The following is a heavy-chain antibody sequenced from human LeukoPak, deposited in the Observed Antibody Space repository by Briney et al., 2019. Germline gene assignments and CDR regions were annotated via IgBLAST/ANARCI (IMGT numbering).Heavy chain of an antibody. CDR2: INHSGST. CDR1: GGSFSGYY. CDR3: ARRRYYGSGSFNFDY. Sequence: SETLSLTCAVYGGSFSGYYWSWIRQPPGKGLEWIGEINHSGSTNYNPSLKSRVTISVDTSKNQFSLKLSSVTAADTAVYYCARRRYYGSGSFNFDYWGQGTLVTVSS. J-gene: IGHJ4*02. D-gene: IGHD3-10*01. V-gene: IGHV4-34*01.